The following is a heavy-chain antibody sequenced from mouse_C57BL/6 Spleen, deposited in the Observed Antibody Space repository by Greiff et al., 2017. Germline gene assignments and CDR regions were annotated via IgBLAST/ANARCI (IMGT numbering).Heavy chain of an antibody. V-gene: IGHV6-3*01. Sequence: EVMLVESGGGLVQPGGSMKLSCVASGFTFSNYWMNWVRQSPEKGLEWVAQIRLKSDNYATHYAESVKGRFTISRDDSKSSVYLQMNNLRAEDTGIYYCTGGSSFQAWFAYWGQGTLVTVSA. CDR1: GFTFSNYW. CDR2: IRLKSDNYAT. CDR3: TGGSSFQAWFAY. J-gene: IGHJ3*01. D-gene: IGHD1-1*01.